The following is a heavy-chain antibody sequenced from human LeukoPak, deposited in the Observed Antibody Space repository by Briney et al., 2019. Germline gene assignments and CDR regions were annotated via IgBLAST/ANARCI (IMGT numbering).Heavy chain of an antibody. CDR3: AIILWSSGYYYGGDAFDI. CDR2: INPSGGST. Sequence: ASVKVSCKASGYTFPSYYMHWVRQAPGQGLEWMGIINPSGGSTSYAQKFQGRVTMTRDTSTSTVYMELSNLRSEDTAVYYCAIILWSSGYYYGGDAFDIWGQGTMVTVSS. J-gene: IGHJ3*02. CDR1: GYTFPSYY. D-gene: IGHD3-22*01. V-gene: IGHV1-46*01.